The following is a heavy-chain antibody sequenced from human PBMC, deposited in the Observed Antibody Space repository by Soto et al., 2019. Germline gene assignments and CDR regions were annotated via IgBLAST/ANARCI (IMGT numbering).Heavy chain of an antibody. D-gene: IGHD3-3*01. J-gene: IGHJ5*02. CDR1: GGSISSGGYS. CDR2: IYYSGST. V-gene: IGHV4-61*08. CDR3: ARSSRSITIFGVVTTDPFDP. Sequence: SSETLSLTCAVSGGSISSGGYSWSWIRQPPGKGLEWIGYIYYSGSTNYNPSLKSRVTISVDTSKNQFSLKLSSVTAADTAVYYCARSSRSITIFGVVTTDPFDPWGQGTLVTVSS.